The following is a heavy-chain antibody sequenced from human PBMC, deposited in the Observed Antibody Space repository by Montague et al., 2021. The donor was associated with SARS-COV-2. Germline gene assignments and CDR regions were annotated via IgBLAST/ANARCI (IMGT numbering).Heavy chain of an antibody. D-gene: IGHD3-10*01. J-gene: IGHJ3*02. Sequence: SETLSLTSTVSGGSITRNYYWGWIRQPPGKGLEWVGNIYYSGTTFTNPSLESRVTISVDASKNQFSLNLTSMTAADTAVYYCARPLVRGVPKAFDIWGQGALVIVSS. CDR1: GGSITRNYY. CDR3: ARPLVRGVPKAFDI. CDR2: IYYSGTT. V-gene: IGHV4-39*01.